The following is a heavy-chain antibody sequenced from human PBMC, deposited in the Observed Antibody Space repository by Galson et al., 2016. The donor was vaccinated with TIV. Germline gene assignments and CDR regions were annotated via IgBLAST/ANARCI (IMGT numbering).Heavy chain of an antibody. CDR2: IKQDGRET. CDR3: ARDRGIDFWIGFDD. J-gene: IGHJ4*02. CDR1: GLTFSSYW. Sequence: SLRLSCAAYGLTFSSYWMFWVRQAPGKGLEWVANIKQDGRETHYVDSVKGRFTISRENAENSLYLQMNTLRAEDTAVYYCARDRGIDFWIGFDDWGQGTLVTVSS. D-gene: IGHD3-3*01. V-gene: IGHV3-7*01.